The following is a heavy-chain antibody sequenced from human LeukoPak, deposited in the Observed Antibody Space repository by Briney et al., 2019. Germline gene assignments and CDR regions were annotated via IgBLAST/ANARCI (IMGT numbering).Heavy chain of an antibody. J-gene: IGHJ1*01. Sequence: GGSLRLSCEASGFAFSRYWMHWVRQVPGKGLEWVSRLNEDGRTTTYADSVQGRVAISRDNNKNTLYLVMYSLRVDDTALYLCARDLGGRAGSWGQGTLVTVSS. D-gene: IGHD1-26*01. V-gene: IGHV3-74*01. CDR1: GFAFSRYW. CDR3: ARDLGGRAGS. CDR2: LNEDGRTT.